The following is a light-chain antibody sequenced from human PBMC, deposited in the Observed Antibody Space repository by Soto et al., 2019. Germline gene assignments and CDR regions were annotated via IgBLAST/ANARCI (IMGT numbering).Light chain of an antibody. CDR2: AAS. CDR3: QQYDSYPPS. V-gene: IGKV1-9*01. Sequence: IQLSSRPSPLSAYVGDRVTITCRASQGISSYLAWYQQKPGKAPKLLIYAASTLQSGVPSRFSGSGSGTDFTLTISCLQSEDFATYYCQQYDSYPPSFGQGTKVDIK. J-gene: IGKJ1*01. CDR1: QGISSY.